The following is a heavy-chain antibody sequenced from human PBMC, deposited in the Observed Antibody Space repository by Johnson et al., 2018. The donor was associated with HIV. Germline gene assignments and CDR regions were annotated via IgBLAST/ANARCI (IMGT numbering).Heavy chain of an antibody. D-gene: IGHD6-13*01. V-gene: IGHV3-30-3*01. Sequence: QVQLVESGGGLIQPGRSLRLSCAASGFTFSSSAMHWVRQAPGKGLEWVAVISYDGSNKYYADSVKGRFSISRDNSKNTLYLQMNSLRADDTAVYYCATDGPCSTSWYCTFDIWGQGTMVTVSS. CDR1: GFTFSSSA. CDR2: ISYDGSNK. J-gene: IGHJ3*02. CDR3: ATDGPCSTSWYCTFDI.